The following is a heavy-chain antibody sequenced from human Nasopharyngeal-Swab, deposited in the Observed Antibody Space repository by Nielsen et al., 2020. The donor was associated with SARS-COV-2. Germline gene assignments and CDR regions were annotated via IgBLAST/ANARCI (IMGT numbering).Heavy chain of an antibody. CDR3: ARIHDFDY. CDR1: GFTSSTYD. J-gene: IGHJ4*02. Sequence: GGSLRLSCAASGFTSSTYDMSWVRQAPGKGLEWVSGISGSGESTHYADSVKGRFTISRDNSKNTLYLQMNSLRAEDTAVYYCARIHDFDYWGQGTLVTVSS. V-gene: IGHV3-23*01. CDR2: ISGSGEST.